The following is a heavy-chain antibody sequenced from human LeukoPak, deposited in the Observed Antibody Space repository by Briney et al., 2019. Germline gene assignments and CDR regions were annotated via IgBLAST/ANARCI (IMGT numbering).Heavy chain of an antibody. V-gene: IGHV4-39*01. CDR2: IYYSGST. Sequence: SETLSLTCTVSGGAISSSRYYWGWIRQPPGKGLEWIGSIYYSGSTYYNPSLKSRVTISVDTSKNQFSLKLSSVTAADTAVYYCARQRGYFDYWGQGTLVTASS. CDR1: GGAISSSRYY. D-gene: IGHD3-10*01. CDR3: ARQRGYFDY. J-gene: IGHJ4*02.